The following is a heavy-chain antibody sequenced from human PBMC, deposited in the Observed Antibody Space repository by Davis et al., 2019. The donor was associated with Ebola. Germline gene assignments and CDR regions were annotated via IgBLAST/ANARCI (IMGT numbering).Heavy chain of an antibody. Sequence: GGSLRLSCAASGFTFSTYWIHWVRQAPGKGLEWVAVISYDGSDEYYADSVKGRFIISRDNSKNTLYLQMNSLRAEDTAVYYCARTYYFDDSGYRNAFDVWGQGTMVTISS. CDR1: GFTFSTYW. J-gene: IGHJ3*01. CDR2: ISYDGSDE. V-gene: IGHV3-30-3*01. CDR3: ARTYYFDDSGYRNAFDV. D-gene: IGHD3-22*01.